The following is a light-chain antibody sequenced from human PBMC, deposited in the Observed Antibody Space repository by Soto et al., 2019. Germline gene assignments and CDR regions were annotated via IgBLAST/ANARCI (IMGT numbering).Light chain of an antibody. CDR1: SSDVGTYNY. J-gene: IGLJ1*01. V-gene: IGLV2-14*01. CDR3: SSYTSSGTLV. CDR2: EVS. Sequence: QSALTQPASVSGSPGQSITISCTGTSSDVGTYNYVSWYQQHPGKVPKLLIYEVSYRPSGASNRFSASKSSNTASLTISGLQAEDEADYYCSSYTSSGTLVFGTGTKLTVL.